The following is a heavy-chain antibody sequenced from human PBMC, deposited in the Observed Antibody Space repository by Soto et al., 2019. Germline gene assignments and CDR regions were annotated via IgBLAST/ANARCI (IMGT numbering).Heavy chain of an antibody. CDR3: AKPPDYNWNDY. CDR1: GFTFSSYA. Sequence: EVPLLESGGGLVQPGGSLRLSCAASGFTFSSYAMSWVRQAPGKGLEWISAVSGSGGSTYYAASVKGRFTISRDNSKDTLYLQMNNLRAEDTAVYYCAKPPDYNWNDYWGQGTLVTVSS. D-gene: IGHD1-20*01. J-gene: IGHJ4*02. CDR2: VSGSGGST. V-gene: IGHV3-23*01.